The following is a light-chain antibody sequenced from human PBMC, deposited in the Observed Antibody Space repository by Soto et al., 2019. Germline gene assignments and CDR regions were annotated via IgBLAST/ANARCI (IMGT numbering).Light chain of an antibody. Sequence: QSVLTQPPSASGTPGQRVTISCSGSSSNIGSNTVNWYQQLPGTAPKLVIYSNNQRPSGVPDRFSGSKSGTSASLAISGLQSEDEADYYCAAWDDSLNGWVFGGGTQLTVL. CDR2: SNN. CDR3: AAWDDSLNGWV. J-gene: IGLJ3*02. V-gene: IGLV1-44*01. CDR1: SSNIGSNT.